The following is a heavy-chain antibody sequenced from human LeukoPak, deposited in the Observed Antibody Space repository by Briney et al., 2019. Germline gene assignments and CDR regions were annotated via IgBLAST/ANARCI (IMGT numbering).Heavy chain of an antibody. Sequence: GGSLRLSCAASGFTFTNYAMRWVRQAPGKGLEWVSTVNPGGSGTYYADSVKGRFTVSRDNSKNMVYLQMNSLRPEDTALYYCAKGEPQPKYYFDYWGQGALVTVSS. CDR1: GFTFTNYA. CDR3: AKGEPQPKYYFDY. J-gene: IGHJ4*02. D-gene: IGHD3-16*01. CDR2: VNPGGSGT. V-gene: IGHV3-23*01.